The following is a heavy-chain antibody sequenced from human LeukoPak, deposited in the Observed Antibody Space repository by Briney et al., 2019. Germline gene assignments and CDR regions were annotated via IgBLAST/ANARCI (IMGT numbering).Heavy chain of an antibody. D-gene: IGHD7-27*01. V-gene: IGHV1-2*02. J-gene: IGHJ6*02. Sequence: ASVKVSCKASGYTFTGYYMHWVRQAPGQGLEWMGWINPNSGGTNYAQKFQGRVTMTRDTSISTAYMELSRLRSDDTAVYYCAIRKITGGSYYGIDVWGQGTTVTVSS. CDR1: GYTFTGYY. CDR3: AIRKITGGSYYGIDV. CDR2: INPNSGGT.